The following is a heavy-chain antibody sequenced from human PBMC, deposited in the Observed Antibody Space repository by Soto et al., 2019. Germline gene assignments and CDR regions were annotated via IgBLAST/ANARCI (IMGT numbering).Heavy chain of an antibody. J-gene: IGHJ5*02. CDR3: VRGLPGGFDP. CDR2: IGFAGDT. V-gene: IGHV3-13*01. Sequence: RLSCGASGFIFSNFDMHWVRQTTEKGLEWVSGIGFAGDTNYSGSVKGRFTISRENAKNSLFLQMNSLRVGDTAVYYCVRGLPGGFDPWGQGTLVTVYS. D-gene: IGHD3-10*01. CDR1: GFIFSNFD.